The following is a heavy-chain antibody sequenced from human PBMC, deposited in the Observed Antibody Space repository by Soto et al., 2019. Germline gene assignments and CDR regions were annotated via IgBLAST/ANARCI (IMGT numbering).Heavy chain of an antibody. J-gene: IGHJ5*02. CDR1: EFSFSSYG. V-gene: IGHV3-30*03. CDR3: HTPPSHGDGWFDT. Sequence: QVHLAESGGGVVQPGKSLRLSCAASEFSFSSYGMHWVRQAPGKGLEWVAVISYDGSNKYYADSVKGRFTISRDNFKKMLYLEMSSLRPEDTAVYYCHTPPSHGDGWFDTWGQGTLVTVSS. CDR2: ISYDGSNK.